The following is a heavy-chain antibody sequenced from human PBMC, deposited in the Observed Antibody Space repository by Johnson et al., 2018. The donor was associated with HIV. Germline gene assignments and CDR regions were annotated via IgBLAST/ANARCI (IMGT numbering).Heavy chain of an antibody. D-gene: IGHD5-18*01. Sequence: QVQLVESGGGVVQPGGSLRLSCVASGFTFSRFGMHWVRQAPGKGLEWVSVIYSGGSTYYADSVKGRFTISRDNSKNTLYLQMNSLRAEDTAVYYRARYGYRPEAAFDIWGQGTMVTVSS. J-gene: IGHJ3*02. CDR1: GFTFSRFG. CDR3: ARYGYRPEAAFDI. CDR2: IYSGGST. V-gene: IGHV3-NL1*01.